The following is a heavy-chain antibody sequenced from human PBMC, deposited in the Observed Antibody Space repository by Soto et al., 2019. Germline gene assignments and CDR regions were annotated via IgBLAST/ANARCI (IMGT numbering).Heavy chain of an antibody. V-gene: IGHV1-2*02. CDR1: GYIFTAYS. D-gene: IGHD2-15*01. J-gene: IGHJ4*02. Sequence: ASVKVSCKASGYIFTAYSMHWVRQAPGQGLEWLGWINPNSGDTIYAQKFQDRVTMTCDTSVSTAYLELSSLSSDDTALYYCAREASAVVSLDYWGQGTLVTVSS. CDR3: AREASAVVSLDY. CDR2: INPNSGDT.